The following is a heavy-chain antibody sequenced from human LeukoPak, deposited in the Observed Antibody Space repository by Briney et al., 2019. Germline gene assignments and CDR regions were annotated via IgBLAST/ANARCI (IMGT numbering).Heavy chain of an antibody. CDR2: IKPNGIEK. D-gene: IGHD2-21*01. J-gene: IGHJ3*02. V-gene: IGHV3-7*01. CDR1: GFTFSNYW. CDR3: ARDLDTYVLLIAYDTFDI. Sequence: TGGSLRLSCEGSGFTFSNYWMTWVRRAPGKGLEWVANIKPNGIEKHYADSVEGRFTISRDNAKNSLYLQMNSLRVEDTAVYYCARDLDTYVLLIAYDTFDIWGQGTMVTVAS.